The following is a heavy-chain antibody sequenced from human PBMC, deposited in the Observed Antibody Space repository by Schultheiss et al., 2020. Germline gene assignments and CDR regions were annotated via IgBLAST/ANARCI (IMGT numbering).Heavy chain of an antibody. CDR3: TRDSFYFDANGHYHYHGMDV. J-gene: IGHJ6*02. CDR2: INSDGSST. D-gene: IGHD2-8*01. Sequence: GGSLRLSCAASGFTFSNAWMSWVRQAPGKGLVWVSRINSDGSSTSYADSVKGRFTISRDNAKNTLFLQMNSLRVEDTAVYYCTRDSFYFDANGHYHYHGMDVWGQGTTVTVSS. CDR1: GFTFSNAW. V-gene: IGHV3-74*01.